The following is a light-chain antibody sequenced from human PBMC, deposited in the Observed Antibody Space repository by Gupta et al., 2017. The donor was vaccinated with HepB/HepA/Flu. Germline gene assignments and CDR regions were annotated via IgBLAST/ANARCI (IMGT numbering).Light chain of an antibody. CDR1: QSISSY. CDR3: QQSDSRVALT. Sequence: DIQMTQSQSSLSASVGDRVTITFRASQSISSYLNWYQQKPGKAPKLLIYAASSLQRGVPSRFSGSGCGTDSTLTISSRQPEAFATYYCQQSDSRVALTFGGGTKVEIK. J-gene: IGKJ4*01. CDR2: AAS. V-gene: IGKV1-39*01.